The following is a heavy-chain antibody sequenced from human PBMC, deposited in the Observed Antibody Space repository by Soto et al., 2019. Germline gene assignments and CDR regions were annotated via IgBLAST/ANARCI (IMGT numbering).Heavy chain of an antibody. CDR3: ARRLSMVRGVIAWFDP. CDR1: GGSISSSSYY. Sequence: PSETLSLTCTVSGGSISSSSYYWGWIRQPPGKGLEWIGSIYYSGSTYYNPSLKSRVTISVDTSKNQFSLKLSSVTAADTAVYYCARRLSMVRGVIAWFDPWGQGTLVTVSS. J-gene: IGHJ5*02. V-gene: IGHV4-39*01. D-gene: IGHD3-10*01. CDR2: IYYSGST.